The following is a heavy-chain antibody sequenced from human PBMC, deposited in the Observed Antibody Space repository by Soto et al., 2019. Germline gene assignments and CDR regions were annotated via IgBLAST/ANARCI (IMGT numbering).Heavy chain of an antibody. CDR2: ISSSSSYI. Sequence: EVQLVESGGGLVKPGGSLRLSCAASGFTFSSYSMNWVRQAPGKGLEWVSSISSSSSYIYYADSVKGRFTISRDNAKNSLYLQMNSLRAEDTAVYYCASSSYYYYYMDVWGKGTTVTVSS. CDR3: ASSSYYYYYMDV. J-gene: IGHJ6*03. CDR1: GFTFSSYS. V-gene: IGHV3-21*01.